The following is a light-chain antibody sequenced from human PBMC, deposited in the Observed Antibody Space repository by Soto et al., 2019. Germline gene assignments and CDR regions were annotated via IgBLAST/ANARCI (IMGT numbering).Light chain of an antibody. J-gene: IGKJ1*01. Sequence: DIQMTQSPSTLSASIGDRVTITCRASQSIFRWLAWFQQKPGIAPNLLIYEVSTLESGVPSRFSGSGSGTEFTLTISSLQPDDFATYYCQQYSTFPWTFGQGTKVEIK. CDR2: EVS. CDR3: QQYSTFPWT. V-gene: IGKV1-5*03. CDR1: QSIFRW.